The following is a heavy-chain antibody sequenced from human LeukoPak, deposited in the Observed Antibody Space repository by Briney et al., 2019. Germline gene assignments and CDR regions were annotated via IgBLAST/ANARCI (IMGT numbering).Heavy chain of an antibody. V-gene: IGHV1-18*01. J-gene: IGHJ3*02. D-gene: IGHD3-10*01. CDR1: GYTITTYA. CDR2: IRANNGNT. Sequence: ASVKVSCKASGYTITTYAITWVRQAPGQGLEWMGWIRANNGNTNYAQKLQGRVTMTTDTSTSTAYMQLRSLRSVATGVGSGGWGGWFGELHAFDSWGQGTMVTVSS. CDR3: GWGGWFGELHAFDS.